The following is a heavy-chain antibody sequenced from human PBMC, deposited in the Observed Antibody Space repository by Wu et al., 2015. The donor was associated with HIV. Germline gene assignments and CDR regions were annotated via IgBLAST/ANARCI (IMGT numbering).Heavy chain of an antibody. V-gene: IGHV1-69*05. J-gene: IGHJ3*01. CDR2: IIPIMGTP. D-gene: IGHD6-19*01. Sequence: QVQLVQSGAEVKKPGSSVRVSCKASEDTFSNYAVNWMRQAPGQGLEWMGGIIPIMGTPNYAQKFHGRLSITTDESTSTAFMELSSLTSEDSAIYFCATYPGWTGVLDAFDVWGQGTMVIVSS. CDR3: ATYPGWTGVLDAFDV. CDR1: EDTFSNYA.